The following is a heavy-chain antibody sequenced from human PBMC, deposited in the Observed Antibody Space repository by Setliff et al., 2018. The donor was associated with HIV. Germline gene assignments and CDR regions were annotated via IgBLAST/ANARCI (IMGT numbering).Heavy chain of an antibody. CDR2: INPRGGST. Sequence: ASVKVSCKASGYAFTTYYTHWVRQAPGQGLEWMGIINPRGGSTTYAQKLQGRVTMTRDTSTSTVYMELSSLRSEDTAVYYCAKEGATITGVPFDYWGQGTLVTVSS. V-gene: IGHV1-46*01. J-gene: IGHJ4*02. D-gene: IGHD5-12*01. CDR1: GYAFTTYY. CDR3: AKEGATITGVPFDY.